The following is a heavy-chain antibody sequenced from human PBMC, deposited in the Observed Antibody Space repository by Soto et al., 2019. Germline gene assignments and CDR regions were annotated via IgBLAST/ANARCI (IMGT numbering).Heavy chain of an antibody. D-gene: IGHD3-10*01. V-gene: IGHV3-23*01. J-gene: IGHJ4*02. CDR3: AKEGTRVRGPGY. Sequence: EVQLLESGGGLVQPGGSLRLSCAASGFTFSNYVLSWVRQAPGKGLELVSAISGTGGSTYYADSVKGRFTISRDNSKNTLYVQMNGLRVEDTAVYYCAKEGTRVRGPGYWGQGNLVTVSS. CDR2: ISGTGGST. CDR1: GFTFSNYV.